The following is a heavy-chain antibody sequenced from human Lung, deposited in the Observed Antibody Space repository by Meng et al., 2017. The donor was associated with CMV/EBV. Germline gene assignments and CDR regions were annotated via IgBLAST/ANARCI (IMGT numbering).Heavy chain of an antibody. D-gene: IGHD5-18*01. V-gene: IGHV3-48*03. CDR3: VRSDSYGDFDS. CDR1: GFTFSHYK. CDR2: ISRSDNTK. J-gene: IGHJ4*02. Sequence: GESLKISCAASGFTFSHYKMNWVRQAPGKGLEWVSYISRSDNTKDYADSVKGRFTISRDNAKNSLYLHMNSLRADDTAVYYCVRSDSYGDFDSWGQGTLVTVSS.